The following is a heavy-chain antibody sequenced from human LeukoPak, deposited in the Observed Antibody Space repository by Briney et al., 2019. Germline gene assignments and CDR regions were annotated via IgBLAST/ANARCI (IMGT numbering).Heavy chain of an antibody. J-gene: IGHJ4*02. CDR1: GFIFSDYY. D-gene: IGHD3-22*01. Sequence: GGSLRLSCAASGFIFSDYYMSWIRQAPGKGLEWVSHIGTSDNTRYYADSVKGRFTVSRDNAKKSLYLQMNSLRAEDTAVYYCARDPVINGIVVPSDYWGRGTLVTVSS. CDR2: IGTSDNTR. V-gene: IGHV3-11*01. CDR3: ARDPVINGIVVPSDY.